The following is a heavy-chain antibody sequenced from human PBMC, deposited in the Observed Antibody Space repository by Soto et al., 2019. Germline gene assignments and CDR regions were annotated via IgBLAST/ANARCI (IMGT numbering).Heavy chain of an antibody. CDR1: GFTFSSYA. J-gene: IGHJ4*02. V-gene: IGHV3-23*01. CDR3: ATGGYCSGGSCYPHFDY. Sequence: EVQLLESGGGLVQPGGSLRLSCAASGFTFSSYAMSWVRQAPGKGLEWVSAISGSGGSTYYADSVKGRFTISRDNSKNTLYMKMNSLRAEDTAVYYCATGGYCSGGSCYPHFDYWGQGTLVTVSS. D-gene: IGHD2-15*01. CDR2: ISGSGGST.